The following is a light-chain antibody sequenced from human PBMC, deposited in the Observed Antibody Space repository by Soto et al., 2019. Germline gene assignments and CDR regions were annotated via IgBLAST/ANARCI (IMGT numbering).Light chain of an antibody. CDR2: DNI. J-gene: IGLJ6*01. V-gene: IGLV1-40*01. CDR3: TSYTPTGALV. CDR1: GSNIGADYA. Sequence: QPVLTQPPSVSGAPGQRVTISCTGSGSNIGADYAVHWYQHLPGTVPKLLIYDNINRPSGVSDRFSGSRSGTSASLAITGLQAEDGADYYCTSYTPTGALVFGSGTKLTVL.